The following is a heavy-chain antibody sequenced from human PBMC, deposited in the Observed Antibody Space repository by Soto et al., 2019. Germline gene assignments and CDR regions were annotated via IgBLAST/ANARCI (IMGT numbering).Heavy chain of an antibody. V-gene: IGHV4-30-4*01. Sequence: QVQLQESGPGLVKPSQTLSLTCTVSGDPISSGDYYWSWIRQPPGKGLEWIGYIYYSGTTYYSPSLKSRVTMSVDTSKNQFSLKLSSVTAADTAVYYCARAPYRGTNSRAALDMWGQGTMVTVSS. CDR1: GDPISSGDYY. J-gene: IGHJ3*02. D-gene: IGHD2-8*01. CDR3: ARAPYRGTNSRAALDM. CDR2: IYYSGTT.